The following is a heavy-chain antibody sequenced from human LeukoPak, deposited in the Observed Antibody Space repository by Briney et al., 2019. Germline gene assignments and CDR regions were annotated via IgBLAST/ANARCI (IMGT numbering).Heavy chain of an antibody. V-gene: IGHV3-21*01. CDR1: GFTFSSYS. J-gene: IGHJ1*01. D-gene: IGHD4-23*01. CDR2: ISYSSNYI. Sequence: GGSLRLSCAASGFTFSSYSMNWVRQAPGKGLEWVSSISYSSNYIYYADSVKGRFTISRDNAKNSLYLQMNSLRAEDTAVYYCARGDYGGDSAHFQHWGQGTLVTVSS. CDR3: ARGDYGGDSAHFQH.